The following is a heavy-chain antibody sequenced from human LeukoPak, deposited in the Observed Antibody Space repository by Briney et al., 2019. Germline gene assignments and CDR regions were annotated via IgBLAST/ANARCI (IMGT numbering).Heavy chain of an antibody. J-gene: IGHJ4*02. CDR3: AKGSGVVRGVFDY. D-gene: IGHD2-15*01. CDR2: ISYDGSNK. V-gene: IGHV3-30*18. CDR1: GFIFSSYG. Sequence: GGSLRLSCAASGFIFSSYGMHWARQAPGKGLEWVAVISYDGSNKYYADSVKGRFTISRDNSKNTLYLQMNSLRAEDTAVYYCAKGSGVVRGVFDYWGQGTLVTVSS.